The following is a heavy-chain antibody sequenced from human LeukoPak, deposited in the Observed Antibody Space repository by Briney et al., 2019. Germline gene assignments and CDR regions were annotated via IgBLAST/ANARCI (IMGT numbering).Heavy chain of an antibody. D-gene: IGHD5-18*01. CDR1: GFTFSSYW. CDR3: ASGGQIWIS. J-gene: IGHJ5*02. V-gene: IGHV3-7*01. Sequence: GGSLRLSCAVSGFTFSSYWMSWVRQVPGKGLEWVANIKQDGSEKNYVDSVKGRFTISRDNAKNSLYLQMNSLRAEDTAVYYCASGGQIWISWGQGTLVTVSS. CDR2: IKQDGSEK.